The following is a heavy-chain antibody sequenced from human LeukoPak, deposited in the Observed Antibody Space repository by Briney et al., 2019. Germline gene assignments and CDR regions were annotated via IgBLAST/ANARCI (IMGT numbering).Heavy chain of an antibody. CDR3: ARGNYGMDV. CDR1: GDSVSRNSAA. CDR2: TSYRSNWNN. J-gene: IGHJ6*02. Sequence: SQTLSLTCAISGDSVSRNSAAWNWIRQPPARGLEWLGRTSYRSNWNNDYALSVKSRITINPDTSKDQFSLQLNSVSPEDTAVYYCARGNYGMDVWGQGTTVTVSS. V-gene: IGHV6-1*01.